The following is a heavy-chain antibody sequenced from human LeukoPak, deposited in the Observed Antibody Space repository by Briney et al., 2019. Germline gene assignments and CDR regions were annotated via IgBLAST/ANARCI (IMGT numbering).Heavy chain of an antibody. J-gene: IGHJ4*02. D-gene: IGHD5-18*01. CDR1: GFSFSNYW. V-gene: IGHV3-7*03. CDR2: IKQDGSEK. Sequence: GGSLRLSCAASGFSFSNYWMSWVRQAPGKGLEWVANIKQDGSEKYYVDSVKGRFTISRDNAKNSLFLQMNSLRVEDTAVYYCASLDTAMVTWRDNWGQGTLVTVSS. CDR3: ASLDTAMVTWRDN.